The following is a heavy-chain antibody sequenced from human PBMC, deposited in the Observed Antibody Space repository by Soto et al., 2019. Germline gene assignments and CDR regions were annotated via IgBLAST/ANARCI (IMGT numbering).Heavy chain of an antibody. CDR2: IHHTGST. Sequence: LSLTCSVSGRSISEINSYWGWIRQTPGEGLEWIGAIHHTGSTYYNPSLKSRVIISLDTSKNQFSLKLSSVTAADTALYYCARPEGGYGSGYSWFDPWGQGTRVTVSS. D-gene: IGHD5-12*01. CDR1: GRSISEINSY. CDR3: ARPEGGYGSGYSWFDP. J-gene: IGHJ5*02. V-gene: IGHV4-39*01.